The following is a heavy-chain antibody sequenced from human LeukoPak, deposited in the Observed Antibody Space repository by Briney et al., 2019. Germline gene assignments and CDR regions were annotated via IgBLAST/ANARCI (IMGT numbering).Heavy chain of an antibody. CDR1: VFTFSIYA. D-gene: IGHD6-13*01. Sequence: GRSLRLSCAASVFTFSIYAISSVRQAPGKGLKGVSGISANGDTTKYADSVKGRFTISRDNSKNTVFLQMNSLRADDAAVYYCAKEGRIAAGTGDYFDYWGQGTLVTVSS. CDR3: AKEGRIAAGTGDYFDY. J-gene: IGHJ4*02. V-gene: IGHV3-23*01. CDR2: ISANGDTT.